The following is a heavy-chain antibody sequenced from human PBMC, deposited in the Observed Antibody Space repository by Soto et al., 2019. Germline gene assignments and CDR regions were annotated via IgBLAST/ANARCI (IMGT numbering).Heavy chain of an antibody. CDR3: ARASPSSSSFDY. D-gene: IGHD6-6*01. J-gene: IGHJ4*02. V-gene: IGHV3-21*01. CDR2: ISSSSSYI. CDR1: GFTFSSYS. Sequence: GGSLRLSWAASGFTFSSYSMNWVRQAPGKGLEWVSSISSSSSYIYYADSVKGRFTISRDNAKNSLYLQMNSLRAEATAVYYCARASPSSSSFDYWGQGTLVTVSS.